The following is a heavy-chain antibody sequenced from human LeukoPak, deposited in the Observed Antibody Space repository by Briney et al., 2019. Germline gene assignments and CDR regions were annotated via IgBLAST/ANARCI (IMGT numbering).Heavy chain of an antibody. D-gene: IGHD5-18*01. CDR3: ARGLGYCYGSVPLNWFDH. J-gene: IGHJ5*02. V-gene: IGHV4-34*01. Sequence: SETLSLTCAVYGGSFSGYYWSWIRQPPGKGLEWIGEINHSGSTNYNPSLKSRVNISVDTSKNQSSLKLSSVTAADTAVYYCARGLGYCYGSVPLNWFDHWGQGTLVTVSS. CDR1: GGSFSGYY. CDR2: INHSGST.